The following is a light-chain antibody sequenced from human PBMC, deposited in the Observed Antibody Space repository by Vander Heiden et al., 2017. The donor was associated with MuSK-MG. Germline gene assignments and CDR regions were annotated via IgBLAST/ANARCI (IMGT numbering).Light chain of an antibody. Sequence: NQLPQSPSSLSASVGDRVTITCRASQSISSYLNWYQQKPGKAPKLLIYAASSLQSGVPSRFSGSGSGTDFTLTISSRQPEDFATYYCQLSYSTHRVTFGQGTRLEIK. CDR2: AAS. J-gene: IGKJ5*01. CDR1: QSISSY. CDR3: QLSYSTHRVT. V-gene: IGKV1-39*01.